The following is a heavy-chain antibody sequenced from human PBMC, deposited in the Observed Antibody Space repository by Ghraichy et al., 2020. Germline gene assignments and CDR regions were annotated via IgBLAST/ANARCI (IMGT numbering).Heavy chain of an antibody. CDR2: VSPGGTI. J-gene: IGHJ4*02. CDR1: GGSFRGNF. D-gene: IGHD3/OR15-3a*01. CDR3: TTGGLGDRCKD. Sequence: SETLSLTCAVYGGSFRGNFCSWIRQSAGKGLEWIGEVSPGGTINYNPSLKSRVTISIDTSKNQISLKLSSVTAADTAVYYCTTGGLGDRCKDWGQGTLVTVSS. V-gene: IGHV4-34*01.